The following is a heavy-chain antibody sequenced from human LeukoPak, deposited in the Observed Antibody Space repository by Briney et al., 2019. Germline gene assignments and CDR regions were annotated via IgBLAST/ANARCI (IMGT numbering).Heavy chain of an antibody. V-gene: IGHV4-59*01. CDR2: IYYSGST. CDR3: ARVRFLEWTYWYFDL. D-gene: IGHD3-3*01. J-gene: IGHJ2*01. CDR1: GGSISSYY. Sequence: PSETLSLTCTVSGGSISSYYWSWIRQPPGKGLEWIGYIYYSGSTNYNPSLKSRVTISVDTSKNQFSLKLSSVTAADTAVYYCARVRFLEWTYWYFDLWGRGTLVTVSS.